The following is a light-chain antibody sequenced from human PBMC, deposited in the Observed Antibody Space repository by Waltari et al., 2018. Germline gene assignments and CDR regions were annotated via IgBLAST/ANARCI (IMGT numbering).Light chain of an antibody. CDR2: AVS. CDR1: STDVGNYNR. V-gene: IGLV2-23*02. J-gene: IGLJ2*01. CDR3: SSYAGSSKGV. Sequence: QSALTQPASVSGSPGQSITISCTGTSTDVGNYNRGSWYQQHPGKAPKRMIYAVSKRPSGVSDRFSGSKSGDMASLTISGLQPEDEAEYFCSSYAGSSKGVFGGGTKVTVL.